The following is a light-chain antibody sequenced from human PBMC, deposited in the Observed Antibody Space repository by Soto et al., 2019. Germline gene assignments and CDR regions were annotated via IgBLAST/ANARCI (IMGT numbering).Light chain of an antibody. Sequence: EVVLTQSPVTLSLSPGERATLSCRASQSFRGLLAWYQQRPGQAPRLLIYDAYNRATGIPPRFSGSGSGTDFTLTISRLEPEDFAVYFCQQYSDLPMTFGQGTRLEI. CDR2: DAY. V-gene: IGKV3-11*01. CDR1: QSFRGL. CDR3: QQYSDLPMT. J-gene: IGKJ5*01.